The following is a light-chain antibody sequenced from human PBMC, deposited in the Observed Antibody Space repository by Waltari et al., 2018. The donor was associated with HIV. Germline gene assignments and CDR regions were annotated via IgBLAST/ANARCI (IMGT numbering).Light chain of an antibody. V-gene: IGLV2-14*03. J-gene: IGLJ3*02. CDR3: SSYTSSSWV. CDR1: SSAVDYSNY. CDR2: DVT. Sequence: QSALTQPASVSGSPGQSITISCTGISSAVDYSNYDCLYQQHPGKAPKLMIYDVTHRPSGVSNRFSGSKSGNTASLTISGLQAEDEADYYCSSYTSSSWVFGGGTKLTVL.